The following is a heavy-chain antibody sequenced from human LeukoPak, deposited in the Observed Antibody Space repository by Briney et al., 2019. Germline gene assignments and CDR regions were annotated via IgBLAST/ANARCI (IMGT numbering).Heavy chain of an antibody. V-gene: IGHV3-7*01. D-gene: IGHD2-21*02. CDR1: GFTFSNYW. J-gene: IGHJ4*02. Sequence: GGSLRLSCAASGFTFSNYWMGWVRQTPGKGLEWVATIEQDGSEKYYVDSVKGRFTISRDNAKKSLFLQMNSLRADDTAVYYCARSSYCGGDCYFDYWGQGTLVTVSS. CDR2: IEQDGSEK. CDR3: ARSSYCGGDCYFDY.